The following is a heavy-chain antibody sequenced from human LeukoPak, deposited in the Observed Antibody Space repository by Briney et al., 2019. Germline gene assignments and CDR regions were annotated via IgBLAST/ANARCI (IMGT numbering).Heavy chain of an antibody. J-gene: IGHJ4*02. CDR1: GFSVSSNY. CDR2: IYSGGST. D-gene: IGHD6-13*01. V-gene: IGHV3-53*01. CDR3: ARAIGIAATIPY. Sequence: PGGSLSLSCAASGFSVSSNYMSGVRQAPGKGLEWVSVIYSGGSTYYADSVQGRFTISRDNSKNTLYLQMNRLRAEDTAVYYCARAIGIAATIPYWGQGTLVTVSS.